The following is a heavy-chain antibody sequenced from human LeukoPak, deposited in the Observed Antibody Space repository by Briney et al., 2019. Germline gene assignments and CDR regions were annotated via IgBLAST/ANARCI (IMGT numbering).Heavy chain of an antibody. CDR3: AREPTLGSSWLPFDY. CDR2: TYYRSKWYN. J-gene: IGHJ4*02. V-gene: IGHV6-1*01. Sequence: SQTLSLTCAISADIASSNSAAWNWIRQSPSRGLEWLGRTYYRSKWYNDYAVSVKSRISINPDTSKNQFSLQLNSVTPEDTAVYYCAREPTLGSSWLPFDYWGQGTLVTVSS. CDR1: ADIASSNSAA. D-gene: IGHD6-13*01.